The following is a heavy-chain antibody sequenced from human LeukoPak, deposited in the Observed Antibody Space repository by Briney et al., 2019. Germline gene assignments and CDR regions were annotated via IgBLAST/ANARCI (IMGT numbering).Heavy chain of an antibody. Sequence: PSETLSLTCTVSGGSISSSSYYWGWIRQPPGKGLEWNESIYYSGSTYYNPSLKSRVTISLDTSKNQFSLKLSSVTAADTAVYYCARLTGTTLDYWGQGTLVTVSS. D-gene: IGHD1-1*01. CDR1: GGSISSSSYY. CDR2: IYYSGST. CDR3: ARLTGTTLDY. J-gene: IGHJ4*02. V-gene: IGHV4-39*01.